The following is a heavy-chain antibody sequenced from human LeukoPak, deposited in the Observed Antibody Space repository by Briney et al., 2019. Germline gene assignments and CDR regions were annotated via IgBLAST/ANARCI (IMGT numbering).Heavy chain of an antibody. CDR1: GYTFTGYY. CDR3: ASDDLNYYEDGARDGFDI. D-gene: IGHD3-22*01. CDR2: INPNSGGT. V-gene: IGHV1-2*02. Sequence: GASVKVSCKASGYTFTGYYMHWVRQAPGQGLEWMGWINPNSGGTNYAQKFQGRVTMTRDTSTSTVYMELSSLRSEDTAVYYCASDDLNYYEDGARDGFDIWGQGTMVTVSS. J-gene: IGHJ3*02.